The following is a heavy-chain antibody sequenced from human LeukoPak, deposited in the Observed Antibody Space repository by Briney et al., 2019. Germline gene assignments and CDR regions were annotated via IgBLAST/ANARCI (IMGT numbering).Heavy chain of an antibody. CDR2: INWNGGST. Sequence: GGSLRLSCAASGFTFGDYGMSWVRQAPGKGLEWVSGINWNGGSTGYADSVKGRFTISRDNAKNSLYLQMNSLRAEDTALYYCARVGGYYGSGSYRSWFDPWGQGTLVTVSS. V-gene: IGHV3-20*04. CDR3: ARVGGYYGSGSYRSWFDP. J-gene: IGHJ5*02. CDR1: GFTFGDYG. D-gene: IGHD3-10*01.